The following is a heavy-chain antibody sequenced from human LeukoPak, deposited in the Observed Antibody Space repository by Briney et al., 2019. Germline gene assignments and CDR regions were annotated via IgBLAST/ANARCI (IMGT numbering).Heavy chain of an antibody. Sequence: SETLSLTWAVYGGSFSGYYWSWIRQPPGKGLEWIGEINHSGSTNYNPSLKSRVTISVDTSKNQFSLKLSSVTAADTAVYYCARAGYCSSTSCSLIDYWGQGTLVTVSS. D-gene: IGHD2-2*01. CDR3: ARAGYCSSTSCSLIDY. CDR2: INHSGST. V-gene: IGHV4-34*01. CDR1: GGSFSGYY. J-gene: IGHJ4*02.